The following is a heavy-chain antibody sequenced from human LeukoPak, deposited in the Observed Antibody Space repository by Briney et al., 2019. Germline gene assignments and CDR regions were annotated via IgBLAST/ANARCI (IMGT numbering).Heavy chain of an antibody. J-gene: IGHJ4*02. D-gene: IGHD3-22*01. CDR1: GYTFTSYD. CDR2: MNPNSGNT. Sequence: GASVKVSCKASGYTFTSYDINWVRQATGQGLEWMGWMNPNSGNTGYARKFQGRVTMTRNTSISTAYMELSSLRSEDTAVYYCASYYYDSSGYMVYWGQGTLVTVSS. CDR3: ASYYYDSSGYMVY. V-gene: IGHV1-8*01.